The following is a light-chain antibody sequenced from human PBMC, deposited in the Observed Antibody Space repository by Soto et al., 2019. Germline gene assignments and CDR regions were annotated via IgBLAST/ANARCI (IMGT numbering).Light chain of an antibody. CDR3: QQYNSYSPWT. CDR2: DAS. J-gene: IGKJ1*01. Sequence: DIQMTQSPSTLSASVGDRVTXTCRASQSISSWLAWYQQKPGKAPKLLIYDASSLESGVPSRFSGSGSGTEFTLTISSLQPDDFATYYCQQYNSYSPWTFGQGTKVDIK. V-gene: IGKV1-5*01. CDR1: QSISSW.